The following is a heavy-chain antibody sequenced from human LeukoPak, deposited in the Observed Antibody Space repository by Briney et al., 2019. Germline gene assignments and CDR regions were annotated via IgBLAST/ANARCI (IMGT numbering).Heavy chain of an antibody. D-gene: IGHD2-2*01. J-gene: IGHJ5*02. CDR3: ARTLIIVVPAALFDP. CDR2: IYSSGST. Sequence: SETLSLTCTVSGGSISSGDYYWSWIRQPPGKGLEWIGYIYSSGSTYYTPSLKSRVTISVDTSKNQFSLKLSSVTAADTAVYYCARTLIIVVPAALFDPWGQGTLVTVSS. CDR1: GGSISSGDYY. V-gene: IGHV4-30-4*01.